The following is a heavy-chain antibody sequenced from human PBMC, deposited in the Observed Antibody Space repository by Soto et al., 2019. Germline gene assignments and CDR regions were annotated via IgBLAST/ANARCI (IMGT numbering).Heavy chain of an antibody. CDR1: GFTFSSYG. D-gene: IGHD4-17*01. J-gene: IGHJ4*02. CDR3: ARGPSYSDSYFDN. V-gene: IGHV3-30*03. Sequence: GGSLRLSCAASGFTFSSYGMHWVRQAPGKGLQWLAVVSYDGNNKHYAESVEGTFNISRDNSKHTVYLQMNSLRLEDTDVYYCARGPSYSDSYFDNWGQGTLVTVSS. CDR2: VSYDGNNK.